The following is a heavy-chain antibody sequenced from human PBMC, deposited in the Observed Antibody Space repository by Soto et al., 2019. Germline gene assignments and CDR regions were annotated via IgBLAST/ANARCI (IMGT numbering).Heavy chain of an antibody. V-gene: IGHV4-61*02. J-gene: IGHJ4*02. CDR1: GASITGSYY. Sequence: SQTLSLTCTVSGASITGSYYWSSIRQPAGKGLEWIGRFSLSGTTNYNPSLRSRGTMSADDSKNQFSLRLTSVTAADTALYYCARAMTPPGAPVWYYFYSWGQGTLVTVSS. CDR2: FSLSGTT. CDR3: ARAMTPPGAPVWYYFYS. D-gene: IGHD2-8*02.